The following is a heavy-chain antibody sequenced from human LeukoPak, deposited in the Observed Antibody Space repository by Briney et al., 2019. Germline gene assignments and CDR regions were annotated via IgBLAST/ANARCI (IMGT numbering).Heavy chain of an antibody. CDR3: AKSIVVVPASDAFDI. V-gene: IGHV3-23*01. Sequence: GGSLRLSCAASGFTFSSYGMSWVRQAPGKGLEWVSAISGGGGSTYYADSVKGRFTISRDNSKNTLYLQMNSLRAEDTAVYYCAKSIVVVPASDAFDIWGQGTMVTVSS. CDR2: ISGGGGST. J-gene: IGHJ3*02. D-gene: IGHD2-2*01. CDR1: GFTFSSYG.